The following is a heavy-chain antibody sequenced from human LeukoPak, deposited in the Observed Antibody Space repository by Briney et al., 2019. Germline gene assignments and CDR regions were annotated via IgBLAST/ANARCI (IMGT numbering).Heavy chain of an antibody. Sequence: ASVKVSCKASGYTFTSYAMNWVRQAPGQGLEWMGWINTNTGNPTYAQGFTGRFVFSLDTSVSTAYLQISSLKAEDTAVYYCARDTIGIGLRLGEYTDYWGQGILVTVSS. D-gene: IGHD3-16*01. CDR1: GYTFTSYA. J-gene: IGHJ4*02. CDR2: INTNTGNP. V-gene: IGHV7-4-1*02. CDR3: ARDTIGIGLRLGEYTDY.